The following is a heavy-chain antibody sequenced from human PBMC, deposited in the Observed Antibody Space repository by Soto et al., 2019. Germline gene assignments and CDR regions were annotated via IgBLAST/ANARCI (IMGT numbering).Heavy chain of an antibody. V-gene: IGHV3-30-3*01. D-gene: IGHD2-15*01. Sequence: QVQLVESGGGVVQPGRSLRLSCAASGFTFSSYAMHWVRQAPGKGLEWVAVISYDGSNKYYADSVKGRFTISRDNSKNTLYLQMNSLSAEDTAVYYCARGRSVVAPKPPGYWGQGTLVTVSS. CDR2: ISYDGSNK. CDR1: GFTFSSYA. CDR3: ARGRSVVAPKPPGY. J-gene: IGHJ4*02.